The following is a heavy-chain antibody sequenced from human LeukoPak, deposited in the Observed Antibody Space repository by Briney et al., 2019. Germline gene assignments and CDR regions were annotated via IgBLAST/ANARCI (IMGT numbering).Heavy chain of an antibody. D-gene: IGHD3-22*01. J-gene: IGHJ4*02. CDR2: IYYSGST. CDR3: ARDSRIVGQDPYYFDY. Sequence: PSETLSLTCTVSGGSISSSSYYWGWIRQPPGKGLEWIGSIYYSGSTYYNPSLKSRVTISVDTSKNQFSLKLSSVTAADTAVYYCARDSRIVGQDPYYFDYWGQGTLVTVSS. CDR1: GGSISSSSYY. V-gene: IGHV4-39*07.